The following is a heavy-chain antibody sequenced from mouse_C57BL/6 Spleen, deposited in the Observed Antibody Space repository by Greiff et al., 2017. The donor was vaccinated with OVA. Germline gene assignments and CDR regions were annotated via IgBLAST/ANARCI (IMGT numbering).Heavy chain of an antibody. CDR2: INPNNGGT. CDR1: GYTFTDYY. Sequence: VQLQQSGPELVKPGASVKISCKASGYTFTDYYMNWVKQSHGKSLEWIGDINPNNGGTSYNQKFKGKATLTVDKSSSTAYMELRSLTSEDSAVYYCARYGGDGYYEAWFAYWGQGTLVTVSA. CDR3: ARYGGDGYYEAWFAY. D-gene: IGHD2-3*01. J-gene: IGHJ3*01. V-gene: IGHV1-26*01.